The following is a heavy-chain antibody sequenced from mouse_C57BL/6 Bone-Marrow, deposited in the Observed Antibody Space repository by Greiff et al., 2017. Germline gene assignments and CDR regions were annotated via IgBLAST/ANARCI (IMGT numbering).Heavy chain of an antibody. CDR3: ARDLYYYGSSPFAY. Sequence: EVQRVESGVGLVKPGGSLKLSFAASGFTFSDYGMHWVRQAPEQGLEWVAYISSGSSTIYYADTVKGRFTISRDNAKNTLFLQMTSLRSEDTAMYYCARDLYYYGSSPFAYWGQGTLVTVSA. V-gene: IGHV5-17*01. J-gene: IGHJ3*01. CDR2: ISSGSSTI. CDR1: GFTFSDYG. D-gene: IGHD1-1*01.